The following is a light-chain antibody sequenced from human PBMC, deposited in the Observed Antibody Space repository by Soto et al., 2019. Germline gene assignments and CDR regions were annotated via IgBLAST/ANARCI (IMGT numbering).Light chain of an antibody. V-gene: IGLV2-14*01. CDR1: SSDVGGYNY. J-gene: IGLJ2*01. Sequence: QSVLTQPASVSGSPGQSITISCTGTSSDVGGYNYVSWYQQHPGKAPKLMIYDVSNRPSGVSNRFSGSKSGNTASLTISGLQAEDEADYYCRSYTRSSPPPFGGGTQLTVL. CDR3: RSYTRSSPPP. CDR2: DVS.